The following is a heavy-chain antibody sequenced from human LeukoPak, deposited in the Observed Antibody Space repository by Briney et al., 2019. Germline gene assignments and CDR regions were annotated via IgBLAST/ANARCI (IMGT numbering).Heavy chain of an antibody. V-gene: IGHV3-53*01. J-gene: IGHJ6*02. CDR3: ARGRGYNYGSAYYGLDV. CDR1: GFTVSSNY. CDR2: IYSGGST. D-gene: IGHD5-18*01. Sequence: GGSLRLSCAASGFTVSSNYMTWVRQAPGKGLAWVSLIYSGGSTFYADSVKGRFTISRDNSKNTVYLQMNSLRAEDTAVYYCARGRGYNYGSAYYGLDVWGQGTTVTVSS.